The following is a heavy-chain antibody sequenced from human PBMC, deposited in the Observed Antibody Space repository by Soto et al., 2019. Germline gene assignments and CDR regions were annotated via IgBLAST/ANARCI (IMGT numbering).Heavy chain of an antibody. CDR2: SDPEDGET. D-gene: IGHD1-7*01. Sequence: GASVKVSCKVSGYTLTELSMHWVRQAPGEGLEWMGGSDPEDGETIYAQKFQGRVTMTEDTSTDTAYMELSSLRSEDTAVYYCATFAGLELRGPPLYYYYMDVWGKGTTVTVSS. CDR1: GYTLTELS. CDR3: ATFAGLELRGPPLYYYYMDV. V-gene: IGHV1-24*01. J-gene: IGHJ6*03.